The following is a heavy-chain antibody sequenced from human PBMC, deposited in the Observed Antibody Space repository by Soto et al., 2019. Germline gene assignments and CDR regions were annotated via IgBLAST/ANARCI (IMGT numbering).Heavy chain of an antibody. D-gene: IGHD6-19*01. CDR1: GYTFTGYY. J-gene: IGHJ3*02. CDR3: ARVRYSSGWYGDAFDI. CDR2: ISPNSGGT. V-gene: IGHV1-2*02. Sequence: ASVKVSCKASGYTFTGYYMHWVRQAPGQGLEWMGWISPNSGGTNYAQKFQGRVTMTRDTSISTAYMELSRLRSDDTAVYYCARVRYSSGWYGDAFDIWGQGTMVTVSS.